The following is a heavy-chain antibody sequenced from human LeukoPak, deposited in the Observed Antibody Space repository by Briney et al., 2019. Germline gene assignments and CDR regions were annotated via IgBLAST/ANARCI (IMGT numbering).Heavy chain of an antibody. CDR2: IGYDGSNK. J-gene: IGHJ5*02. Sequence: GGPLRLSCQPPGLTFSSYGMHGVRQAPGKGLDGVAVIGYDGSNKYYADSVKGRFTISRDNSKNTLYLQMNSLRAEDTAVYYCAKALYGDYNWFDPWGQGTLVTVSS. CDR3: AKALYGDYNWFDP. D-gene: IGHD4-17*01. CDR1: GLTFSSYG. V-gene: IGHV3-33*06.